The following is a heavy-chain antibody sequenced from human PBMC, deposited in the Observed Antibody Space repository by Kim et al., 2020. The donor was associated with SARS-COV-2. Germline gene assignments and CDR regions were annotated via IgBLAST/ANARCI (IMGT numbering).Heavy chain of an antibody. CDR1: GFTFSSYG. V-gene: IGHV3-33*06. Sequence: GGSLRLSCAASGFTFSSYGMHWVRQAPGKGLEWVAVIWYDGSNKYYADSVKGRFTISRDNSKNTLYLQTNSLRAEDTAVYYCAKVYTRWSYYYGMDVWGQGTTVTVSS. CDR3: AKVYTRWSYYYGMDV. D-gene: IGHD3-3*01. J-gene: IGHJ6*02. CDR2: IWYDGSNK.